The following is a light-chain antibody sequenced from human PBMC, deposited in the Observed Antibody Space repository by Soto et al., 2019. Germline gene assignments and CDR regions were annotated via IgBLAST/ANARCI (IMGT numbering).Light chain of an antibody. V-gene: IGLV2-14*01. CDR1: SSDVGGYNY. CDR3: ASYTSSATYV. Sequence: SVLAQPASVSGSPGQSITISYTGTSSDVGGYNYVSWYQQHPGKAPKLMIYDVTNRPSGVSSRFSGSKSGNTASLTISGLQAEDEADYYCASYTSSATYVIGTGTKVTVL. J-gene: IGLJ1*01. CDR2: DVT.